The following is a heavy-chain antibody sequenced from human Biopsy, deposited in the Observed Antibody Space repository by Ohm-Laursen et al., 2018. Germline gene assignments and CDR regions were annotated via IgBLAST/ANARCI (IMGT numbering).Heavy chain of an antibody. D-gene: IGHD3-10*01. CDR2: IWYDGSNK. CDR1: GFTFSNHY. Sequence: SLRLSCTASGFTFSNHYMDWARQAPGKGLEWVAVIWYDGSNKYSADSVKGRFSISRDNSKNTVYLQMNSLRAADTAVYYCARDRYYGSESYYSHYNMDVWGQGTTVSVSS. J-gene: IGHJ6*02. V-gene: IGHV3-33*01. CDR3: ARDRYYGSESYYSHYNMDV.